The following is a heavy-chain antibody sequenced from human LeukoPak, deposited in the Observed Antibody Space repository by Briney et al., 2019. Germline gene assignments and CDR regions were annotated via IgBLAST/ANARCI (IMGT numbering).Heavy chain of an antibody. J-gene: IGHJ1*01. D-gene: IGHD3-16*01. Sequence: PGRSLRLSCAASGFTFSSYAMHWVRQAPGKGLEWVAVISYDGSNKYYADSVKGRFTISRDNSKNTLYLQMNSLRAEDTAVYYFWGPRGGYWSLAGKAYFQDWGQGTLVAVSS. CDR2: ISYDGSNK. CDR3: WGPRGGYWSLAGKAYFQD. CDR1: GFTFSSYA. V-gene: IGHV3-30*01.